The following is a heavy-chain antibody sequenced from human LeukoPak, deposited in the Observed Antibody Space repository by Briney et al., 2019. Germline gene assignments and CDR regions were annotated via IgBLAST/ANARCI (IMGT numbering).Heavy chain of an antibody. CDR1: GGSMRSYS. CDR2: ISYSGTP. Sequence: PSETLSLTCTVSGGSMRSYSWSWARQPPGKGLEWIGYISYSGTPTYNPSLKSRLSISLDTSRNQFSLNLSSVTTADTAVYFCASGRFPEARADCWGMGTLVTVSS. CDR3: ASGRFPEARADC. J-gene: IGHJ4*02. D-gene: IGHD3-16*01. V-gene: IGHV4-59*01.